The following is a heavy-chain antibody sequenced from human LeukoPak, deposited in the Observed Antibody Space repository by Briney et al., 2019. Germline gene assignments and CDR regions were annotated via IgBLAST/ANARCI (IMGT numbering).Heavy chain of an antibody. CDR3: AKSYYGSGSYYPYY. Sequence: PGGSLRLSCAASGFTFSSCAMSWVRQAPGKGLEWVSAISGSGGSTYYADSVKGRFTISRDNSKNTLYLQMNSLRAEDTAVYYCAKSYYGSGSYYPYYWGQGTLVTVSS. J-gene: IGHJ4*02. V-gene: IGHV3-23*01. CDR1: GFTFSSCA. D-gene: IGHD3-10*01. CDR2: ISGSGGST.